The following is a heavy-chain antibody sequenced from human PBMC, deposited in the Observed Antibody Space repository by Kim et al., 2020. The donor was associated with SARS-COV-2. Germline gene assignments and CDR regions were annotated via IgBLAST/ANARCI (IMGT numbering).Heavy chain of an antibody. CDR1: GYTFRDFW. D-gene: IGHD2-8*01. V-gene: IGHV5-51*01. CDR3: TRLSWGAGMVFSKEYREGRRGLDV. Sequence: GESLKISCQGSGYTFRDFWIVWVRQMPGKGLEVMGIIYPGDSDTRYSPSFRGQVTISADKSINTAYLQWSSLEASDSAMYYCTRLSWGAGMVFSKEYREGRRGLDVWGEGAKITVSS. J-gene: IGHJ6*04. CDR2: IYPGDSDT.